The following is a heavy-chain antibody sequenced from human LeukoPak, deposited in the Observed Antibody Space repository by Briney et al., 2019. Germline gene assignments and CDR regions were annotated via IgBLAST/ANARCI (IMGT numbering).Heavy chain of an antibody. CDR2: INPSGGST. CDR3: ARGRTTQSYASSGFYPRDY. J-gene: IGHJ4*02. CDR1: GYTFTNYY. Sequence: ASVKVSCKASGYTFTNYYIHWVRQAPGQGLEWMGVINPSGGSTVYAQMLQGRLTMTRDLSSRTVYMELNSLTSEDTAVYYCARGRTTQSYASSGFYPRDYWGQGTVVTVSS. V-gene: IGHV1-46*01. D-gene: IGHD3-22*01.